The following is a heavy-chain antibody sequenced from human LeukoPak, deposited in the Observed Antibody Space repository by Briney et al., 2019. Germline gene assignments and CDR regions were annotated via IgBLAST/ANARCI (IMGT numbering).Heavy chain of an antibody. V-gene: IGHV4-59*01. D-gene: IGHD6-13*01. CDR2: IYYSGRT. CDR1: GGSISDYY. Sequence: PSETLSLTCTVSGGSISDYYWNWMRQPPGKGLEWIGYIYYSGRTNYNPSLKSRVSISVDTSKNQFSLKLSSVTAADTAVYYCATGMKTAAGYNWFDPWGQGTLVTVSS. CDR3: ATGMKTAAGYNWFDP. J-gene: IGHJ5*02.